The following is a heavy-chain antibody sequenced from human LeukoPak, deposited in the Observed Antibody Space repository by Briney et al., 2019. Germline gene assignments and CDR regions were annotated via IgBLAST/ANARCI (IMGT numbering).Heavy chain of an antibody. J-gene: IGHJ2*01. V-gene: IGHV3-30*18. CDR1: GFTFSSYG. CDR2: ISYDGSNK. Sequence: GGSLRLSCAATGFTFSSYGMPWVRQAPGKGLEWVAVISYDGSNKYYADSVKGRFTISRDNSKNTVDLQMNSLRVEDTALYFCVQEFNHEQWFFDIWGRGTLVTVSS. D-gene: IGHD3-22*01. CDR3: VQEFNHEQWFFDI.